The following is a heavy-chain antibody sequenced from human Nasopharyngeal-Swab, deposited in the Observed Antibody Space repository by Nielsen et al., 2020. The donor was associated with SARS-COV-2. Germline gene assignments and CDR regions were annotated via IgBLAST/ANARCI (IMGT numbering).Heavy chain of an antibody. V-gene: IGHV3-7*03. J-gene: IGHJ6*03. D-gene: IGHD3-10*01. Sequence: GESLKISCAASGFTFSDYWMAWVRQAPGKGLEWVADIKVDGSEQYYVDSVKGRFTVSRDNAKNSLYLQMNSLRAEDTAVYYCARDRGFDGYYYMDVWGKGTTVTVSS. CDR2: IKVDGSEQ. CDR1: GFTFSDYW. CDR3: ARDRGFDGYYYMDV.